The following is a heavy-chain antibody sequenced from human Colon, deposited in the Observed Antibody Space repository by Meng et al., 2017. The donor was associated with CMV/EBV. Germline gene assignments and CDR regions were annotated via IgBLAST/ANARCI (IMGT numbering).Heavy chain of an antibody. D-gene: IGHD2-8*01. Sequence: SDPLSLTCALPGASVSRDTVGWNWIRLSPSRGLEWLGRTYYRSRWLHAYAEFVRIRIGIDADTSRNEVSLRLESVTPEDTAVYYCARRHFTNLFYLDSWGQGTLVTVSS. CDR2: TYYRSRWLH. CDR1: GASVSRDTVG. V-gene: IGHV6-1*01. J-gene: IGHJ4*02. CDR3: ARRHFTNLFYLDS.